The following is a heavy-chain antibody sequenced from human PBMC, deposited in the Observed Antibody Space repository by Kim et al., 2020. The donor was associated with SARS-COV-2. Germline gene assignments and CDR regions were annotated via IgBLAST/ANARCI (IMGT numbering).Heavy chain of an antibody. D-gene: IGHD6-13*01. V-gene: IGHV4-4*02. Sequence: SLKSRVTISVDKSKNQFSLKLSSVTAADTAVYYCAGIAAADSYYYYGMDVWGQGTTVTVSS. J-gene: IGHJ6*02. CDR3: AGIAAADSYYYYGMDV.